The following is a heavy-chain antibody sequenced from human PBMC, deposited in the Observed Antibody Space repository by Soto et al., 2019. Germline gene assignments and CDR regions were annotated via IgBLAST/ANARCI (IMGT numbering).Heavy chain of an antibody. CDR2: IIPIFGTA. V-gene: IGHV1-69*13. CDR3: AGWGATYYYYGMDV. J-gene: IGHJ6*02. D-gene: IGHD1-26*01. Sequence: SVKVSCKASGYTFTSYAISWVRQAPGQGLEWMGGIIPIFGTANYAQKFQGRVTITADESTSTAYMELSSLRSEDTAVYYCAGWGATYYYYGMDVWGQGTTVTVSS. CDR1: GYTFTSYA.